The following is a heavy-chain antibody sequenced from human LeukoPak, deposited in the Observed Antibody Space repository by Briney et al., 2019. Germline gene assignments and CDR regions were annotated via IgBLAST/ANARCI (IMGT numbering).Heavy chain of an antibody. Sequence: GASVKVSCKASGGTFSSYAISWVRQAPGQGLEWMGGIIPIFGTANYAQKFQGRVTITADESTSTAYMELSSLRSEDTAVYYCARDLAHCSGGSRYTPGGFWGQGTLVTVSS. V-gene: IGHV1-69*13. CDR2: IIPIFGTA. D-gene: IGHD2-15*01. CDR3: ARDLAHCSGGSRYTPGGF. CDR1: GGTFSSYA. J-gene: IGHJ4*02.